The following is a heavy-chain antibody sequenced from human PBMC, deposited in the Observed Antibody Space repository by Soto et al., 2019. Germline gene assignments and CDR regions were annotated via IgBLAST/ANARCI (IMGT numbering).Heavy chain of an antibody. J-gene: IGHJ4*02. CDR1: GFTLSSYG. D-gene: IGHD3-10*01. Sequence: GGSLRLSCAASGFTLSSYGMSWVRQAPGKGLEWVSAISGSGGSTYYADSVKGRFTISRDNSKNTLYLQMNSLRDDDTAVYYCARDEYGSGDYWGQGTLVTVSS. V-gene: IGHV3-23*01. CDR3: ARDEYGSGDY. CDR2: ISGSGGST.